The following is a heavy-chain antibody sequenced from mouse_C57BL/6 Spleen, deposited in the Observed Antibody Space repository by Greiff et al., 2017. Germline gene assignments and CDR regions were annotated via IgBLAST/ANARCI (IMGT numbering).Heavy chain of an antibody. V-gene: IGHV1-64*01. Sequence: VQLQQPGAELVKPGASVKLSCKASGYTFTSYWMHWVKQRPGQGLEWIGMIHPNSGSTNYNEKFKSKATLTVDKSSSTAYMQLSSLTSEDSAVYYCARLSCYYGSSYGFAYWGQGTLVTVSA. CDR2: IHPNSGST. J-gene: IGHJ3*01. D-gene: IGHD1-1*01. CDR1: GYTFTSYW. CDR3: ARLSCYYGSSYGFAY.